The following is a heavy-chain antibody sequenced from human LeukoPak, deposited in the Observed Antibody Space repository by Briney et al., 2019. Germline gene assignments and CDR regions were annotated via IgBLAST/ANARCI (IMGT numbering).Heavy chain of an antibody. J-gene: IGHJ4*02. CDR2: IYTSGST. CDR1: GGSISSGSYY. CDR3: ARDSGSYDFWSGYADY. Sequence: PSQTLSLTCTVSGGSISSGSYYWSWIRQPAGKGLEWIGRIYTSGSTNYNTSLKSRVTISVDTSKNQFSLKLSSVTAADTAVYYCARDSGSYDFWSGYADYWGQGTLVTVSS. V-gene: IGHV4-61*02. D-gene: IGHD3-3*01.